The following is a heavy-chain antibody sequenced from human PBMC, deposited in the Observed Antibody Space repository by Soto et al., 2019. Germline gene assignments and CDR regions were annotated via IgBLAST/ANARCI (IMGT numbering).Heavy chain of an antibody. J-gene: IGHJ4*02. CDR3: ASSGYSSGWYTAFDS. CDR2: IHASGST. D-gene: IGHD6-19*01. CDR1: GDSISDYY. V-gene: IGHV4-4*07. Sequence: TSETLSLTCSVSGDSISDYYWSWIRQPAGKGLEWIGRIHASGSTISNPSLRSRVALSVDTSKNQFSLKLKSLTAADTAMYYCASSGYSSGWYTAFDSWSQGTLVTVSS.